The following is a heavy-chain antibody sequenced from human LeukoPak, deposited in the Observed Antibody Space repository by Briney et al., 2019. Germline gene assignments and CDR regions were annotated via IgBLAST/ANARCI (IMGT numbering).Heavy chain of an antibody. Sequence: PSETLSLTCAVYGGSFSGYYWSWIRQPPGKGLEWIGEINHSGSTNYNPSLKSRVTISVDTSKNQFSLKLSSGTAADTAVYYCARVPRPYQPRGVYWGQGTLVTVSS. CDR3: ARVPRPYQPRGVY. CDR2: INHSGST. J-gene: IGHJ4*02. D-gene: IGHD2-2*01. V-gene: IGHV4-34*01. CDR1: GGSFSGYY.